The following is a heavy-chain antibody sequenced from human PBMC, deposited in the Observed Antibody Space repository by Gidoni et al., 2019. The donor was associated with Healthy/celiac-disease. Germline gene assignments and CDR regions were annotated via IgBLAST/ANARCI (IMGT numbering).Heavy chain of an antibody. V-gene: IGHV4-31*03. CDR3: ASAPGTMVRGVAQFDY. Sequence: QVQLQESGPGLVKPSQTLSLPCTVPGGSISSGGYYWSWIRQHPGKGLEWIGYIYYSGSTYYNPSLKSRVTISVDTSKNQFSLKLSSVTAADTAVYYCASAPGTMVRGVAQFDYWGQGTLVTVSS. J-gene: IGHJ4*02. D-gene: IGHD3-10*01. CDR2: IYYSGST. CDR1: GGSISSGGYY.